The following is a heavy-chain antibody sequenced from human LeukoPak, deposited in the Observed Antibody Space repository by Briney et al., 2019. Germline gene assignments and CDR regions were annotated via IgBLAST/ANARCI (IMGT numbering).Heavy chain of an antibody. CDR2: IIPIFGTA. J-gene: IGHJ3*02. V-gene: IGHV1-69*05. D-gene: IGHD6-19*01. Sequence: SVKVSCKACGGTFSSYAISWVRQAPGQGLEWMGRIIPIFGTANYAQKFQGRVTITTDESTSTAYMELSSLRSEDTAVYYCARDIMSGWSSAFDIWGQGTMVTVSS. CDR3: ARDIMSGWSSAFDI. CDR1: GGTFSSYA.